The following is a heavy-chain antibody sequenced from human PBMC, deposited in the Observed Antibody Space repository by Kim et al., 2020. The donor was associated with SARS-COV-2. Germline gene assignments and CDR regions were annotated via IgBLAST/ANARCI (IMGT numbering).Heavy chain of an antibody. D-gene: IGHD5-12*01. CDR3: ARIVAATLVDY. Sequence: TNYAQKLQGRVTMTTDTSTSTAYMELRSLRSDDTAVYYCARIVAATLVDYWGQGTLVTVSS. CDR2: T. J-gene: IGHJ4*02. V-gene: IGHV1-18*01.